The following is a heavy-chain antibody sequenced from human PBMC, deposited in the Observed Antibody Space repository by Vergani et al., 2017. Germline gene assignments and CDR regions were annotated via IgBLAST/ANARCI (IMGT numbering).Heavy chain of an antibody. CDR1: GFTFSSYA. J-gene: IGHJ3*02. D-gene: IGHD7-27*01. Sequence: EVQLLESGGGLVQPGGSLRLSCAASGFTFSSYAMSWVRQAPGKGLEWVSYISSSGSTIYYADSVKGRFTISRDNAKNSLYLQMNSLRAEDTAVYYCARVGTEPYDAFDIWGQGTMVTVSS. V-gene: IGHV3-48*04. CDR2: ISSSGSTI. CDR3: ARVGTEPYDAFDI.